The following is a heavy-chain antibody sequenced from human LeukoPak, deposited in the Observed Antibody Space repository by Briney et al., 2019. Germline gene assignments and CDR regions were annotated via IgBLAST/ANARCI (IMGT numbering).Heavy chain of an antibody. D-gene: IGHD3-16*02. CDR1: GGSFSGYY. J-gene: IGHJ5*02. CDR3: ARGSNDYVWGSYRYNNWFDP. V-gene: IGHV4-34*01. CDR2: INHSGST. Sequence: SETLSLTCAVYGGSFSGYYWSWIRQPPGKGPEWIGEINHSGSTNYNPSLKSRVTISVDTSKNQFSLKLSSVTAADTAVYYCARGSNDYVWGSYRYNNWFDPWGQGTLVTVSS.